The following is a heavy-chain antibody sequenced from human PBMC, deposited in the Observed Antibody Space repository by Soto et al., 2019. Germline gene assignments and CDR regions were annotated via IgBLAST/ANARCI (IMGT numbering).Heavy chain of an antibody. D-gene: IGHD2-21*02. V-gene: IGHV2-5*02. CDR1: GFSLSTSGVG. Sequence: QITLKESGPTLVKPTQTLTLTCTFSGFSLSTSGVGVGWIRQPPGKALEWLALIYWDDDKRYSPSLKSRLTXTXXTSKNLVVLTMTNMDPEDTATYSCAHRRVTVEFDSWGQGTLVTVSS. CDR3: AHRRVTVEFDS. J-gene: IGHJ4*02. CDR2: IYWDDDK.